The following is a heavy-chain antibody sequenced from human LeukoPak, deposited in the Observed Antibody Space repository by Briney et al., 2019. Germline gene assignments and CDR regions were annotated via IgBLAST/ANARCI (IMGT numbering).Heavy chain of an antibody. CDR3: AKDHTVGATFGVYFDY. V-gene: IGHV3-23*01. CDR2: ISGSGGSI. CDR1: GFTFSSYG. J-gene: IGHJ4*02. D-gene: IGHD1-26*01. Sequence: AGGSLRLSCEASGFTFSSYGMSWVRQAPGKGLEWVSGISGSGGSIYYADSLKGRFTISEDNSKNTLYLQMNSLRAEDTAVYYCAKDHTVGATFGVYFDYWGQGTLVTVSS.